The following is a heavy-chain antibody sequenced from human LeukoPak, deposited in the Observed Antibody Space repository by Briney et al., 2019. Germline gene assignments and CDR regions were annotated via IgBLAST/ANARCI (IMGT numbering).Heavy chain of an antibody. CDR1: GGTFSSYD. J-gene: IGHJ4*02. Sequence: SVKLSCRASGGTFSSYDISWVRQAPAQGLEWMGRIILILGVANYAPKCQGRVTITADKSASTGYMELSSLRSEDTAVYYCARVMSGSSFDYWGQGTLVTVSS. V-gene: IGHV1-69*04. D-gene: IGHD6-13*01. CDR2: IILILGVA. CDR3: ARVMSGSSFDY.